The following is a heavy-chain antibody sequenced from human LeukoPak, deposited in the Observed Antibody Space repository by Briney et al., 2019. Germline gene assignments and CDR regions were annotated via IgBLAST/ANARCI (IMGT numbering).Heavy chain of an antibody. CDR2: MNPNSGNT. Sequence: ASVKVSCKASGYTFTSYDINWVRQATGQGLEWMGWMNPNSGNTGYAQKFQGRVTMTRYTSISTAYMELSSLRSEDTAVYYCARGGYCSGGSCYSPYYYGMDVWGQGTTVTVSS. V-gene: IGHV1-8*01. CDR1: GYTFTSYD. CDR3: ARGGYCSGGSCYSPYYYGMDV. J-gene: IGHJ6*02. D-gene: IGHD2-15*01.